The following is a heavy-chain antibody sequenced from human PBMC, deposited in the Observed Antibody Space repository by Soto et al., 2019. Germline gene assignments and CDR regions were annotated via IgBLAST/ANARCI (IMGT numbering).Heavy chain of an antibody. CDR1: GGSISSYY. CDR2: IYNNVIT. V-gene: IGHV4-59*08. CDR3: AGISIRTTVPWFDP. D-gene: IGHD1-1*01. Sequence: SETLSLTCSVSGGSISSYYWSWIRQPPGKGLEWLGYIYNNVITNSNPSFKSRVTISVDTSKNHFSLDLTSVTAADTAVYYCAGISIRTTVPWFDPWGQGTLVTVSS. J-gene: IGHJ5*01.